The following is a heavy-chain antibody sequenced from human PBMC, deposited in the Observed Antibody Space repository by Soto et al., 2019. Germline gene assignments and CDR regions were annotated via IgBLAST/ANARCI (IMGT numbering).Heavy chain of an antibody. J-gene: IGHJ6*02. CDR3: ARDVHFSLPFHYYGMDV. Sequence: QVQLMQSGAEVKKPGASVKVSCKASGYTFTSYYIHWVRQAPGQGLEWMGIINPSGGSASYARKFQGRVALTRDTSTSTVYLEVSSLTSEATAVYYCARDVHFSLPFHYYGMDVWGQGTTVTVSS. CDR1: GYTFTSYY. D-gene: IGHD1-1*01. CDR2: INPSGGSA. V-gene: IGHV1-46*01.